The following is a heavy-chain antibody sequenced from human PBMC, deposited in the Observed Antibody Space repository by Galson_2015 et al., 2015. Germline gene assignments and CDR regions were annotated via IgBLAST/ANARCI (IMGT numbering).Heavy chain of an antibody. CDR2: ISAYNGNT. D-gene: IGHD5-18*01. CDR1: GYTFTSYG. V-gene: IGHV1-18*04. CDR3: ARDLFNQKWLQLHLFDY. J-gene: IGHJ4*02. Sequence: SVKVSCKASGYTFTSYGISWVRQAPGQGLEWMGWISAYNGNTNYAQKLQGRVTMTTDTSTSTAYMELRSLRSDDTAVYYCARDLFNQKWLQLHLFDYWGQGTLVTVSS.